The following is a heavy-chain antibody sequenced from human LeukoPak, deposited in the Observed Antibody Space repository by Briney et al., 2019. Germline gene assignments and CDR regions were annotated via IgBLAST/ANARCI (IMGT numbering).Heavy chain of an antibody. CDR3: ARGCSSSSYIYYYYYMDV. D-gene: IGHD6-6*01. V-gene: IGHV1-8*03. CDR1: GYTFTSYD. J-gene: IGHJ6*03. Sequence: ASVKVSCKASGYTFTSYDINWVRQATGQGLEWMGWMNPNSGNTGYAQKFQGRVTITRNTSISTAYMELSSLRSEDTAVYYCARGCSSSSYIYYYYYMDVWGKGTTVTVSS. CDR2: MNPNSGNT.